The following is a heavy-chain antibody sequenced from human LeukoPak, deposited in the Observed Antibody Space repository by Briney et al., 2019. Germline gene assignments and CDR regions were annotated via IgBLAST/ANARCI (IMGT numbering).Heavy chain of an antibody. J-gene: IGHJ3*02. CDR3: GAGRQFVCAFDI. Sequence: GGSLRLSCAASGFTFSGYEFYWVRQAPGKGLEWISYISNSGTPIKYADSVRGRFTISRDNAKKSVYLQMNSLRAEDTAVYYCGAGRQFVCAFDIWGQGTVVTVSS. V-gene: IGHV3-48*03. CDR2: ISNSGTPI. D-gene: IGHD3-10*01. CDR1: GFTFSGYE.